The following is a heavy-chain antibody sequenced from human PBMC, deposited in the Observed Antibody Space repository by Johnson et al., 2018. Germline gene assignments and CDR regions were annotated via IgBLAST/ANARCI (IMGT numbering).Heavy chain of an antibody. J-gene: IGHJ6*03. CDR3: ARDERQWLVQRFYYYYYMDV. CDR2: IWYDGSNK. Sequence: VQLVESGGGVVQPRRSLRLSCAASGFTFSSYGMHWVRQAPGKGLEWVAVIWYDGSNKYYADSVKGRFTISRDNSKNTLYLQMNSLRAEDTAVYYCARDERQWLVQRFYYYYYMDVWGKGTTVTVSS. CDR1: GFTFSSYG. D-gene: IGHD6-19*01. V-gene: IGHV3-33*08.